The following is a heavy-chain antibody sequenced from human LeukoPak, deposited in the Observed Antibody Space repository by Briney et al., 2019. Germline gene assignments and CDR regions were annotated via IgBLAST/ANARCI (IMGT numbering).Heavy chain of an antibody. V-gene: IGHV3-53*01. J-gene: IGHJ4*02. CDR1: GFTFSSNY. CDR3: ARGPRYFDY. Sequence: PGGSLRLSCAASGFTFSSNYMSWVRQVPGTGLEWVSVIYNTGDVYYGDSVKGRFTISRDNSRNTLYLEMNSLRVEDTAVYYCARGPRYFDYWGQGTLVTVSS. CDR2: IYNTGDV.